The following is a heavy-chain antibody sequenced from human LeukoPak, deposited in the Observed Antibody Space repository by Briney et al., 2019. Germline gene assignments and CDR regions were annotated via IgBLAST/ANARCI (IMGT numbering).Heavy chain of an antibody. D-gene: IGHD5-24*01. J-gene: IGHJ3*02. Sequence: SGGSLRLSCAASGFTFSSYWMSWVRQAPGKGLEWVSSISSSSSYIYYADSVKGRFTISRDNAKNSLYLQMNSLRAEDTAVYYCAGDGGRWLQSPDAFDIWGQGTMVTVSS. CDR2: ISSSSSYI. V-gene: IGHV3-21*01. CDR1: GFTFSSYW. CDR3: AGDGGRWLQSPDAFDI.